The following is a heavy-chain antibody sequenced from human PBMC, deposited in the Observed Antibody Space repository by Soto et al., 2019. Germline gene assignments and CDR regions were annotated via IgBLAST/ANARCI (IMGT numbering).Heavy chain of an antibody. J-gene: IGHJ5*02. D-gene: IGHD4-17*01. CDR1: GGSISSGDYY. CDR3: ARGMNDYGDLGWFDP. V-gene: IGHV4-30-4*01. Sequence: QVQLQESGPGLVKPSQTLSLTCTVSGGSISSGDYYWSWIRQPPGKGLEWIGYIYYSGSTYYNPSLKSRVTISVDTAKNQFSLKLSSVTAADTVVYYCARGMNDYGDLGWFDPWGQGTLVTVSS. CDR2: IYYSGST.